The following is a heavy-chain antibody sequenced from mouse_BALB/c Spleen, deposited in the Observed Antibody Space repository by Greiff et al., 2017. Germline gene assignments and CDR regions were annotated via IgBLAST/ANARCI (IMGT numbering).Heavy chain of an antibody. Sequence: EVQVVESGGGLVKPGGSLKLSCAASGFTFSSYAMSWVRQTPEKRLEWVASISSGGSTYYPDSVKGRFTISRDNARNILYLQMSSLRSEDTAMYYCARGPYDYDEGFAYWGQGTLVTVSA. CDR3: ARGPYDYDEGFAY. CDR1: GFTFSSYA. V-gene: IGHV5-6-5*01. CDR2: ISSGGST. D-gene: IGHD2-4*01. J-gene: IGHJ3*01.